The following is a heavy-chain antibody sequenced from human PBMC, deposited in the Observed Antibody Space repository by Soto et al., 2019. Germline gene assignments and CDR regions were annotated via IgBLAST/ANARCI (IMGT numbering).Heavy chain of an antibody. CDR1: GGTFRGHA. CDR2: IIPIFGTA. J-gene: IGHJ6*02. D-gene: IGHD3-3*01. Sequence: SSVKVSCKASGGTFRGHAISWVRQAPGQGLERMGGIIPIFGTANYAQKFKGRVTITADESTSTAYMELSSLRSEDTAVYYRTASFKYDFWSGYYTRYYSRDVWGQGSTVT. V-gene: IGHV1-69*13. CDR3: TASFKYDFWSGYYTRYYSRDV.